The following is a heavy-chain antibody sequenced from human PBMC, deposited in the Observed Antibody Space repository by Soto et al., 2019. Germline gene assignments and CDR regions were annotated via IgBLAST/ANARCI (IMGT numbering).Heavy chain of an antibody. J-gene: IGHJ4*02. Sequence: ASVKVSCKASGYTFTSYGISWVRQAPGQGLEWMGWISAYNGNTNYAQKLQGRVTMTTDTSTSTAYMELRSLRSDDTAVYYCAREPWTDKTPDYFDYWGQGTLVTVSS. CDR2: ISAYNGNT. D-gene: IGHD1-1*01. CDR1: GYTFTSYG. CDR3: AREPWTDKTPDYFDY. V-gene: IGHV1-18*01.